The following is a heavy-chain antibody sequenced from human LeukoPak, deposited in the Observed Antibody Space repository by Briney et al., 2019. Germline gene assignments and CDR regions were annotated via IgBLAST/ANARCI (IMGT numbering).Heavy chain of an antibody. Sequence: ASVKVSCKASGYTFTGYYMHWVRQAPGQGLEWMGWINPNSGGTNYAQKFQGRVTMTRDTSISTAYMELSRLRSDDTAVYYCARGALMITFGGVQRYMDVWGKGTTVTVSS. D-gene: IGHD3-16*01. CDR3: ARGALMITFGGVQRYMDV. CDR1: GYTFTGYY. J-gene: IGHJ6*03. CDR2: INPNSGGT. V-gene: IGHV1-2*02.